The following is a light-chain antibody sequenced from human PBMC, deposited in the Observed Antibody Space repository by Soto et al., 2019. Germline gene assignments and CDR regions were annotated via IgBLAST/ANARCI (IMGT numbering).Light chain of an antibody. CDR1: QSVSSN. CDR3: QQANSFPRT. J-gene: IGKJ1*01. V-gene: IGKV3-15*01. CDR2: GAS. Sequence: EIVMTQSPATLSVSPGERATLSCRASQSVSSNLAWYQQKPGQAPRLLIYGASTRATGIPAGFSGSGSGTDFTLTISSLQPEDFATYYCQQANSFPRTFGQGTKVDIK.